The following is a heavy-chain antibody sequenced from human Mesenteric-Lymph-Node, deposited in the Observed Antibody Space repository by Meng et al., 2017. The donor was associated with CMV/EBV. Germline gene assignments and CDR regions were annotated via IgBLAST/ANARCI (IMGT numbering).Heavy chain of an antibody. J-gene: IGHJ1*01. CDR3: AKGSSSSLGWFGYFQH. V-gene: IGHV3-74*01. CDR2: INRDGSTT. D-gene: IGHD6-6*01. CDR1: GFTFSSYW. Sequence: GESLKISCAASGFTFSSYWMHWVRQAPGKGLVWVSRINRDGSTTDYADSVKGRFTISRDNAQNSLHLQMNSLRAEDTAVYYCAKGSSSSLGWFGYFQHWGQGTLVTVSS.